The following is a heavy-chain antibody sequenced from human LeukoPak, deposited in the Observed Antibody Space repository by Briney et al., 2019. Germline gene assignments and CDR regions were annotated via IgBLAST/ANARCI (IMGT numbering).Heavy chain of an antibody. CDR1: GFTFSSYS. V-gene: IGHV3-23*01. D-gene: IGHD1-26*01. CDR3: AKDGRVGATYLDY. CDR2: ISGSGGST. J-gene: IGHJ4*02. Sequence: PGGSLRLSCAASGFTFSSYSMNWVRQAPGKGLEWVSAISGSGGSTYYADSVKGRFTISRDNSKNTLYLQMNSLRAEDTAVYYCAKDGRVGATYLDYWGQGTLVTVSS.